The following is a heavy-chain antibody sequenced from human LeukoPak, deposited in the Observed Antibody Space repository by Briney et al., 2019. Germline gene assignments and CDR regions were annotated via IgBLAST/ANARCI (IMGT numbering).Heavy chain of an antibody. J-gene: IGHJ3*02. CDR2: ISYSGST. CDR1: GGSISRHY. Sequence: SETLSLTCSVSGGSISRHYWSWIRQPPGKGLEWIGYISYSGSTRYNPSFQSRVTISMEMSKTHFSLKLTSVTAADTAVYYCARLLNNDNSGDPDTFDMWGPGAMVTVSS. CDR3: ARLLNNDNSGDPDTFDM. V-gene: IGHV4-59*08. D-gene: IGHD3-22*01.